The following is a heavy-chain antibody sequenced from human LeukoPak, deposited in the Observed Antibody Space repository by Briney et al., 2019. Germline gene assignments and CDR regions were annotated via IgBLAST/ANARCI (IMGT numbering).Heavy chain of an antibody. D-gene: IGHD2-21*01. CDR3: AKAPVTSCRGAYCYPFDS. CDR1: GFTFSSYA. CDR2: ISGSGGST. Sequence: GGSLRLSCAASGFTFSSYAMSWVRQAPGKGLEWVSAISGSGGSTYYADSVKGRFTVSRDNSKNTLYLQMNSLRAEDAAVYFCAKAPVTSCRGAYCYPFDSWGQGTLVTVSS. V-gene: IGHV3-23*01. J-gene: IGHJ4*02.